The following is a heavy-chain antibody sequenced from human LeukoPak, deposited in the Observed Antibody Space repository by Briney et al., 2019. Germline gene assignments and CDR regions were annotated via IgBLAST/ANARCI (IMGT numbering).Heavy chain of an antibody. CDR2: IWSDGSNK. CDR1: GFTFSHYG. J-gene: IGHJ5*02. D-gene: IGHD4-23*01. Sequence: PGGSLRLSCAASGFTFSHYGIHWVRQTPGKGLEWVAVIWSDGSNKYYADSVKGRFTISRDNSKDTLYLQLNSLRAEDTAVYYCARDNYGGNSNWFDPWGQGTLVTVSS. V-gene: IGHV3-33*01. CDR3: ARDNYGGNSNWFDP.